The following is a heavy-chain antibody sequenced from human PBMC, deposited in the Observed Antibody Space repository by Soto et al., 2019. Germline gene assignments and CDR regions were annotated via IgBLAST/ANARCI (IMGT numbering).Heavy chain of an antibody. CDR1: GYTFTSYG. CDR3: ARDIAAAGTHYYYYYIDV. Sequence: ASVKVSCKASGYTFTSYGISWVRQAPGQGLEWMGWISAYNGNTNYAQKLQGRVTMTPDTSTSTAYMELRSLRSDDTAVYYCARDIAAAGTHYYYYYIDVWGKGTTVTVSS. J-gene: IGHJ6*03. V-gene: IGHV1-18*01. D-gene: IGHD6-13*01. CDR2: ISAYNGNT.